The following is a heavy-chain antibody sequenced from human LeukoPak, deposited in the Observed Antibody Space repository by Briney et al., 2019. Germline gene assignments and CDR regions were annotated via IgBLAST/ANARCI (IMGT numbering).Heavy chain of an antibody. D-gene: IGHD3-22*01. V-gene: IGHV3-64*01. Sequence: PGGSLRLSCAASGFTFSSYAMHWVRQAPGKGLEYVSAISSNGGSTSYANSVKGRFTISRDNSKNTLYLQMSSLRAEDTAVYYCVKVRGLYYYDSSGYYFDYWGQGTLVTVSS. CDR1: GFTFSSYA. CDR3: VKVRGLYYYDSSGYYFDY. CDR2: ISSNGGST. J-gene: IGHJ4*02.